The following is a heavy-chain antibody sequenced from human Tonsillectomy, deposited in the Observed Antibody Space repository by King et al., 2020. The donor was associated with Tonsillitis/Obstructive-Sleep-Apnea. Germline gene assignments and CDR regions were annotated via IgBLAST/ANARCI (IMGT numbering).Heavy chain of an antibody. Sequence: VQLQESGPGLVKPSETLSLTCTVSGGYISSYYWSWLRQPPGEGLEWIGYFYFSGSTYYNPSLKSRVTISVDTSKNQFSLKLSSVTAAATAVYYFARDMMLEAGGDAFDIWGQRTMVTVSS. J-gene: IGHJ3*02. CDR3: ARDMMLEAGGDAFDI. CDR2: FYFSGST. D-gene: IGHD3-16*01. CDR1: GGYISSYY. V-gene: IGHV4-59*01.